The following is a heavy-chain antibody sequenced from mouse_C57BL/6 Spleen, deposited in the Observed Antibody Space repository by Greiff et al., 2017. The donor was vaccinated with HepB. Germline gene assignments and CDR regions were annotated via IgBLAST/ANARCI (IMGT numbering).Heavy chain of an antibody. CDR3: TRKSYYDWYFDV. J-gene: IGHJ1*03. V-gene: IGHV6-6*01. CDR1: GFTFSDAW. CDR2: IRNKANNHAT. D-gene: IGHD1-1*01. Sequence: EVQLQESGGGLVQPGGSMKLSCAASGFTFSDAWMDWVRQSPEKGLEWVAEIRNKANNHATYYAESVKGRFTISRDDSKSSVYLQMNSLRAEDTGIYYCTRKSYYDWYFDVWGTGTTVTVSS.